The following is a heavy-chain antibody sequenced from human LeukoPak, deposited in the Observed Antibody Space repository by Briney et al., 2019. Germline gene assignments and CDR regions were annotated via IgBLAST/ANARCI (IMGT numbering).Heavy chain of an antibody. CDR3: ARNVLTSLDDMGAFDI. J-gene: IGHJ3*02. CDR2: IHQHGSKE. Sequence: GGSLRLSCAASGFTFSSYWMSWVRQAPGKGLEWVANIHQHGSKENYLDSVKGRFTISRDNAKSSIYLQMNSLRAEDTAVYYCARNVLTSLDDMGAFDIWGQGTMVTVSS. CDR1: GFTFSSYW. V-gene: IGHV3-7*01.